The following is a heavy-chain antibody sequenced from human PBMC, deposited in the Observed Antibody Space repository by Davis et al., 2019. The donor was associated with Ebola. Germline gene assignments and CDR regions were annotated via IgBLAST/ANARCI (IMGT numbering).Heavy chain of an antibody. CDR2: ISWNSGSI. D-gene: IGHD4-23*01. CDR3: AKLSSDYGGNDDYYGMDV. CDR1: GFTFDDYA. J-gene: IGHJ6*02. Sequence: PGGSLRLSCAASGFTFDDYAMHWVRQAPGKGLEWVSGISWNSGSIGYADSVKGRFTISRDNAKNSLYLQMNSLRAEDTALYYCAKLSSDYGGNDDYYGMDVWGQGTTVTVSS. V-gene: IGHV3-9*01.